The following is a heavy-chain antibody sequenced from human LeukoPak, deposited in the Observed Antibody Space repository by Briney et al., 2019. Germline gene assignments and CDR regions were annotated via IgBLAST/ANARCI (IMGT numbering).Heavy chain of an antibody. Sequence: SVKVSCKASGGTLSSYAISWVRQAPGQGLECMGRIIPIFGIANHAQKFQGSVTITADKSTSTAYMELSSLRSEDTAVYYCARDLGYGSGSYFPNWFDPWGQGTLVTVSS. CDR3: ARDLGYGSGSYFPNWFDP. D-gene: IGHD3-10*01. CDR1: GGTLSSYA. J-gene: IGHJ5*02. V-gene: IGHV1-69*04. CDR2: IIPIFGIA.